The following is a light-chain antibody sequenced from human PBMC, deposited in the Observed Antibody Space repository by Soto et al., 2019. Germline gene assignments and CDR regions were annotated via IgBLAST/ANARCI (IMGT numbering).Light chain of an antibody. CDR2: DAS. CDR3: QQYKSYSPIT. Sequence: QMTQINTTEAGRVGEEGRFTWWLSQSILTWLAWYQQKPGKAPKLLIYDASNLQSGVPSRFSGSVSGTEFTLTISSLQPDDFATYYCQQYKSYSPITFGQGTRLEI. CDR1: QSILTW. J-gene: IGKJ5*01. V-gene: IGKV1-5*01.